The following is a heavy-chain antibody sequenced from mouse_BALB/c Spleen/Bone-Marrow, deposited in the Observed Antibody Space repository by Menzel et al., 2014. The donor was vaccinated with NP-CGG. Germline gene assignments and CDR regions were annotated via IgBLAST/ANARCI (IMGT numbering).Heavy chain of an antibody. CDR1: GFTFSSYD. V-gene: IGHV5-9-4*01. J-gene: IGHJ3*01. CDR3: ARAEGKLLRLHFAY. D-gene: IGHD1-2*01. Sequence: DVHLVESGGGLVKPGGSLKLSCAASGFTFSSYDMSWVRQSPEKRLEWVAEISSGGSYTYYPENVTGRFTISRDNAKNTLYLEMSSLRSEDTAMYYCARAEGKLLRLHFAYWGQGTLVTVSA. CDR2: ISSGGSYT.